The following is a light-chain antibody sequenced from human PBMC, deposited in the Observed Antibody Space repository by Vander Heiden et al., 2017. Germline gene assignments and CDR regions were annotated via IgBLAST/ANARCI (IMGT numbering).Light chain of an antibody. CDR2: AAS. Sequence: DIQSTRPPSPLSSSVGDRVTITCRASKNISSYLIGYQQKPGKDPTHLIYAASSLQSGGPSRLSSSGSGADFTITISSRQPEDDATYYCRQSYNTPDTFGQGTKLEI. CDR3: RQSYNTPDT. CDR1: KNISSY. J-gene: IGKJ2*01. V-gene: IGKV1-39*01.